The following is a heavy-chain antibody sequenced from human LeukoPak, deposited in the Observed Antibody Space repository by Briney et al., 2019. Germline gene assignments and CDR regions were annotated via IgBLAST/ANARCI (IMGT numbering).Heavy chain of an antibody. CDR2: TYYRSKWYN. CDR3: AREGVAGDNWFDP. Sequence: SQTLSLTCAISGDSVSSNSASWNWIRQSPSRGLEWLGRTYYRSKWYNDYAVSVKSRITINPDTSKNQFSLQLNSVSPEDTAMHWCAREGVAGDNWFDPWGQGTLVTVSS. CDR1: GDSVSSNSAS. J-gene: IGHJ5*02. V-gene: IGHV6-1*01. D-gene: IGHD6-19*01.